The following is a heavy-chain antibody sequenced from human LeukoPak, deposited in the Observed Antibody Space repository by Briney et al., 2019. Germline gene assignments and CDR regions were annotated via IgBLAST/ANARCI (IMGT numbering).Heavy chain of an antibody. CDR3: ARAAFPRWLVHDAFDI. Sequence: KPSETLALTCTVSGGSISSYYWSWIWQPPGKGLEWIGYIYYSGRTNYNPSLKSRVTISVDTSKNQFSLKLSSVTAADTAVYYCARAAFPRWLVHDAFDIWGQGTMVIVSS. V-gene: IGHV4-59*01. D-gene: IGHD6-19*01. CDR2: IYYSGRT. CDR1: GGSISSYY. J-gene: IGHJ3*02.